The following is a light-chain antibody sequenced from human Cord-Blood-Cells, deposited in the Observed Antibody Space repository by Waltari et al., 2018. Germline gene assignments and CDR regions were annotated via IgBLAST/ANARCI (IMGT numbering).Light chain of an antibody. J-gene: IGKJ4*01. V-gene: IGKV1-8*01. Sequence: AIRMTQSPSSFSASTGDRVTITCRASQGISSYLAWYQQKPGKAPKLLIYAASTLQSGXXXRFSGXGXGTDFTLTISCLQSEDFATYYCQQYYSYPLTFGGGTKVEIK. CDR2: AAS. CDR3: QQYYSYPLT. CDR1: QGISSY.